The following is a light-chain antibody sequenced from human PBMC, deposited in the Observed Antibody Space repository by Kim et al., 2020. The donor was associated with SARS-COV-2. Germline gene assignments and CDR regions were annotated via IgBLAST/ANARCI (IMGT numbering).Light chain of an antibody. J-gene: IGLJ3*02. V-gene: IGLV1-40*01. CDR3: LSYDSNLSGWV. CDR2: GNP. Sequence: QRVTVSCTGTSSNNGAAYDVHWYQQLPGTAHTLLIHGNPHRPSGVPDRLSGSKSHTAASLAITGLQADDEADYYCLSYDSNLSGWVFGGGTQLTVL. CDR1: SSNNGAAYD.